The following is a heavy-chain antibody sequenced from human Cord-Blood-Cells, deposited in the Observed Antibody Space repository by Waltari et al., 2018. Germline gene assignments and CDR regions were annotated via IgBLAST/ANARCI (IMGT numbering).Heavy chain of an antibody. CDR3: ATSYCSSTSCYRTVDY. CDR1: GFTVSSNY. CDR2: IYSGGST. J-gene: IGHJ4*02. D-gene: IGHD2-2*02. Sequence: EVQLVESGGGLIQPGGSLRLSCAASGFTVSSNYMSWVRQAPGKGRGWVSVIYSGGSTYYADSVKCRFTISRDNAKNTLYLQRNSLRAEDTAVYYCATSYCSSTSCYRTVDYWGQGTLVTVSS. V-gene: IGHV3-53*01.